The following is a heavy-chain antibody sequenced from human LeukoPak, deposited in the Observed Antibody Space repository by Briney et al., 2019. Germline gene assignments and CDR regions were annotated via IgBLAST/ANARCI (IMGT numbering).Heavy chain of an antibody. Sequence: SQTLSLTCVVAGDPIRRGDDSGRWIRQPPAKGLEWLGHIYHSGSTHYNPSLNSRVTISVDRSKNQFSLKLSSVTAADTAVYYCARAAGPSSPFDHWGQGTLVTVSS. D-gene: IGHD3-10*01. J-gene: IGHJ4*02. CDR2: IYHSGST. CDR3: ARAAGPSSPFDH. CDR1: GDPIRRGDDS. V-gene: IGHV4-30-2*01.